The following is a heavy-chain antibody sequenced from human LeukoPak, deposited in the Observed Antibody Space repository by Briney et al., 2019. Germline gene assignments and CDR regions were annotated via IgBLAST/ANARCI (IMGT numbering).Heavy chain of an antibody. V-gene: IGHV3-21*01. CDR1: GFTFSSYS. CDR3: ARVGHSSSWYGGFDY. D-gene: IGHD6-13*01. CDR2: ISSSSSEI. J-gene: IGHJ4*02. Sequence: PGGSLRLSCAASGFTFSSYSMNWVRQAPGKGLEWVSYISSSSSEIYYVDSVKGRFTISRDNAKNSLYLQMNSLGAEDTAVYYCARVGHSSSWYGGFDYWGQGTLVTVSS.